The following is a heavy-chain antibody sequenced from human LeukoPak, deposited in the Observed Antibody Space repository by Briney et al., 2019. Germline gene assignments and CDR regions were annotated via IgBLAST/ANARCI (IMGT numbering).Heavy chain of an antibody. CDR1: GFTVSRNY. V-gene: IGHV3-66*01. CDR3: ARDPLTHDAFDT. Sequence: VGSLRLSCVASGFTVSRNYLSWVRQAPGKGLKWVSVIYSGGSTDYADSVKGRFTISRDNSKNTLYLQMNSLRAEGTAVYYCARDPLTHDAFDTWGQGTMVTVSS. CDR2: IYSGGST. J-gene: IGHJ3*02.